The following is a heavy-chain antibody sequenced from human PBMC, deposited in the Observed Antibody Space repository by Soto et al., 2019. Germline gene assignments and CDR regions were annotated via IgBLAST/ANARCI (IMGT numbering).Heavy chain of an antibody. J-gene: IGHJ6*03. D-gene: IGHD3-3*01. CDR3: AREYEFWSYRPGYMDV. V-gene: IGHV3-74*01. Sequence: SLWISCAASGVTVSSYWMHWVLQAPGKGLVWVSRINSDGSSTSYADSVKGRFTISRDNAKNTLYLQMNSLRAEDTAVYYCAREYEFWSYRPGYMDVWGKGTTVTVSS. CDR1: GVTVSSYW. CDR2: INSDGSST.